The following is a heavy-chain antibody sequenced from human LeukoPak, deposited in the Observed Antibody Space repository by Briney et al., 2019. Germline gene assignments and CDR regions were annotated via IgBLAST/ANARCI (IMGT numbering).Heavy chain of an antibody. CDR1: GGSFSGYY. J-gene: IGHJ5*02. V-gene: IGHV4-34*01. Sequence: SETLSLTCAVYGGSFSGYYWSWIRQPPGKGLEWIGEINHSGSTNYNPSLKSRVTISVDTSKNQFSLKLSSVTAADTAVYYCASPKIVSWYGHWFDPWGQGTLVTVSS. D-gene: IGHD6-13*01. CDR3: ASPKIVSWYGHWFDP. CDR2: INHSGST.